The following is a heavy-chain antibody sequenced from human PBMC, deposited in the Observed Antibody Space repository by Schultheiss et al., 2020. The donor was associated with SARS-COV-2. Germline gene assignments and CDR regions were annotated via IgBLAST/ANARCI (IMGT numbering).Heavy chain of an antibody. CDR2: IKQDGSEK. Sequence: GGSLRLSCAASGFTFSSYAMSWVRQAPGKGLEWVANIKQDGSEKYYVDSVKGRFTISRDNAKNSLYLQMNSLRAEDTAVYYCARGSSYNRGWFDPWGQGTLVTVSS. CDR1: GFTFSSYA. D-gene: IGHD1-14*01. V-gene: IGHV3-7*03. CDR3: ARGSSYNRGWFDP. J-gene: IGHJ5*02.